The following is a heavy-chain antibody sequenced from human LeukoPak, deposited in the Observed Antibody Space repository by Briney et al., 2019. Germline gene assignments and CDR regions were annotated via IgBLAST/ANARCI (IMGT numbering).Heavy chain of an antibody. CDR1: GYTFTSYD. Sequence: ASVKVSCKASGYTFTSYDINWVRQAAGQGLEWMGWMNPISGNTGYAQKFQGRVTMTRNTSISTAYMELSSLRSEDTAVYYCARVRQWLVDGYWFGPWGQGTLVTVSS. V-gene: IGHV1-8*01. CDR3: ARVRQWLVDGYWFGP. CDR2: MNPISGNT. D-gene: IGHD6-19*01. J-gene: IGHJ5*02.